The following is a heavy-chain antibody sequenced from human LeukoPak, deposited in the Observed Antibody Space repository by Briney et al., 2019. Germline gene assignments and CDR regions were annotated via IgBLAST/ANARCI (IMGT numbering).Heavy chain of an antibody. J-gene: IGHJ4*02. V-gene: IGHV1-69*06. CDR1: GGTFSSYS. Sequence: GASVKVSCKASGGTFSSYSINWVRQAPGQGLEWMGGIIPIFGTANYAQRFQGRVTITADKSTSTAYMDLSSLRSEDTAFYYCAGAPAYSSGCDFDYWGQGTLVTVS. D-gene: IGHD6-19*01. CDR2: IIPIFGTA. CDR3: AGAPAYSSGCDFDY.